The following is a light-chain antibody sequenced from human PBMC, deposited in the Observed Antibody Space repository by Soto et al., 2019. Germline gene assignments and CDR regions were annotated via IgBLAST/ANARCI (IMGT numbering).Light chain of an antibody. CDR3: QQYSVWPPVLT. J-gene: IGKJ4*01. CDR2: DAS. Sequence: EIVLTQSPGTLSLSPGEGATLSCRASQSIYTKLAWYQKKSGQAPRLLIYDASTRATDIPARFSGNGSGTEFTLSISSLQSKDFAVYYCQQYSVWPPVLTFGGGTKVDIK. CDR1: QSIYTK. V-gene: IGKV3-15*01.